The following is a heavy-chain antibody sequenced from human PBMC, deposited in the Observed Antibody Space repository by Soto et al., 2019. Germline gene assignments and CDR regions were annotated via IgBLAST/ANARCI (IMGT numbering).Heavy chain of an antibody. CDR1: GFTFSNYA. CDR2: ISYDGTTE. Sequence: ESGGGVVQSGRSLRLSCAASGFTFSNYAMHWVRQAPGKGLEWVAVISYDGTTEYYADSVKGRFTISRDSSENTLYLQMNSLRAEDTALYYCARAGVEEAIQVGYFQHWGQGTLVTVSS. V-gene: IGHV3-33*01. CDR3: ARAGVEEAIQVGYFQH. J-gene: IGHJ1*01. D-gene: IGHD2-8*01.